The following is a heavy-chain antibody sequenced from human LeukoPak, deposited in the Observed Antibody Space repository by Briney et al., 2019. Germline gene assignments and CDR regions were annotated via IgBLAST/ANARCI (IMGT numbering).Heavy chain of an antibody. V-gene: IGHV3-66*01. Sequence: GGSLRLSCAASGFTVSSNYMSWVRQAPGKGLEWVSVIYSGGSTYYADSVKGRFTISRDNSKNTLYLQMNSLRAEDTAVYYCARDRWYQLLHYYYYYGMDVWGQGTTVTVSS. CDR3: ARDRWYQLLHYYYYYGMDV. CDR1: GFTVSSNY. J-gene: IGHJ6*02. CDR2: IYSGGST. D-gene: IGHD2-2*01.